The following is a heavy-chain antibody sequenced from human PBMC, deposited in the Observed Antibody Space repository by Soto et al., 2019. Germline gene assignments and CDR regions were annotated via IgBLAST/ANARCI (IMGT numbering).Heavy chain of an antibody. J-gene: IGHJ5*02. Sequence: PSETLSLTCTVSGGSISSGGYYWSWIRQHPGKGLEWIGYIYYSGSTYYNPSLKSRVTISVDTSKNQFSLKLSSVTAADTAVYYCAKYYYDSSGSTNWFDPWGQGTLVTVSS. CDR2: IYYSGST. D-gene: IGHD3-22*01. CDR1: GGSISSGGYY. V-gene: IGHV4-31*03. CDR3: AKYYYDSSGSTNWFDP.